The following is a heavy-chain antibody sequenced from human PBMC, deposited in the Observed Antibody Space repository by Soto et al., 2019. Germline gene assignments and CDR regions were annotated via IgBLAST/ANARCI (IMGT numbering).Heavy chain of an antibody. J-gene: IGHJ4*02. CDR2: ISGSGGST. D-gene: IGHD2-15*01. Sequence: EVQLLESGGGLVQPGGSLRLSCAAPGLTFRTYAMTWVRQAPGKGLEWVSIISGSGGSTYYADSVKGRFTVSRDNSKNTLYVQMNSLRAEDTAVYYCAKWTCSGGSGYFDYWGQGTLVTVSS. CDR3: AKWTCSGGSGYFDY. CDR1: GLTFRTYA. V-gene: IGHV3-23*01.